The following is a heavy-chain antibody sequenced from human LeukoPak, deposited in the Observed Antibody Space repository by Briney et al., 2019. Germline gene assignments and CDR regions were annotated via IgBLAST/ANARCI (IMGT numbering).Heavy chain of an antibody. CDR2: ISSSGSTI. CDR3: AIFPQYPAPHYYYYMDV. CDR1: GFTFSSYE. Sequence: PWGSLRLSCAASGFTFSSYEMNWVRQAPGKGLEWVSYISSSGSTIYYADSVKGRFTISRDNAKNSLYLQMNSLRAEDTAVYYCAIFPQYPAPHYYYYMDVWAKGPRSPSP. V-gene: IGHV3-48*03. D-gene: IGHD2/OR15-2a*01. J-gene: IGHJ6*03.